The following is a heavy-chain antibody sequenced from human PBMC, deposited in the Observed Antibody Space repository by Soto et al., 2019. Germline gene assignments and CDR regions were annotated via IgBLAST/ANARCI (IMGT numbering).Heavy chain of an antibody. J-gene: IGHJ2*01. CDR1: GFTFSSYS. Sequence: EVQMVESGGGLVQPGGSLRLSCVVSGFTFSSYSVNWVRRAPGKGLEWVAYISGSRSTKYYADSVKGRFTISRDNFNNTLFLQMDSLRDEDTAAYYCARGPEDGDDEFGFVDWNFDLWGRGTPVTVSS. V-gene: IGHV3-48*02. CDR3: ARGPEDGDDEFGFVDWNFDL. CDR2: ISGSRSTK. D-gene: IGHD4-17*01.